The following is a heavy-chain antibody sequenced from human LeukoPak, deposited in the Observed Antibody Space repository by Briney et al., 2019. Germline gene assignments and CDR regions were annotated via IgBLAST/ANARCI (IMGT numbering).Heavy chain of an antibody. CDR1: GMTFSNYW. V-gene: IGHV3-7*01. J-gene: IGHJ4*02. CDR3: ARYCTFRACSGTKFDS. Sequence: GGSLRLSCAASGMTFSNYWMSWVRQAPGKGLEWVANIKQDESEKYYVDSVKGRFTISRDNAKNSLYLQMNSLTAEDTAIYYCARYCTFRACSGTKFDSWGQGTLVTVSS. CDR2: IKQDESEK. D-gene: IGHD2-8*01.